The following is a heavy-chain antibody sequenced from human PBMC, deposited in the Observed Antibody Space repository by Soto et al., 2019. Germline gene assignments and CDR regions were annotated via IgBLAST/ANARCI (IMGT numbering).Heavy chain of an antibody. D-gene: IGHD3-3*01. CDR2: IYSGGYT. V-gene: IGHV3-53*02. J-gene: IGHJ4*02. CDR1: GFTVSTNY. CDR3: ARNKHDFWSGTLGD. Sequence: EVQLVETGGGLIQPGGSLRLSCAVSGFTVSTNYMSWVRQAPGKGLEWVSVIYSGGYTSYADSVKGRFSISRDNSKNTLYLQMNSLRAEDTAVYHCARNKHDFWSGTLGDWGQGALLTVS.